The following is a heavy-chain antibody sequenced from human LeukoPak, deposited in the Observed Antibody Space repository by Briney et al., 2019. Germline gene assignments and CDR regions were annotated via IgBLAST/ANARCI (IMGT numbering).Heavy chain of an antibody. CDR3: ARIVDIDNGLDP. CDR1: GFTFSSYS. J-gene: IGHJ5*02. Sequence: PGGSLRLSCAASGFTFSSYSMHWVRHAPGKGLDSVSTISSSSGYVYCADSVERRFTIYRDNDKNSLYLQMNSLRAEDTAIYYFARIVDIDNGLDPWGQGTLVTVSS. D-gene: IGHD5-12*01. V-gene: IGHV3-21*04. CDR2: ISSSSGYV.